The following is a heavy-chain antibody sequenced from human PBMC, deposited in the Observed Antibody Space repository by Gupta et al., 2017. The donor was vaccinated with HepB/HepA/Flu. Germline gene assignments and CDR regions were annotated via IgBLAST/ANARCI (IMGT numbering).Heavy chain of an antibody. Sequence: QVQLQQWGAGLLKPSETLSLTCAVYGESFSGYYWSWIRQSPGKGLEWIGEINHSGSTNYNPSLKSRVTISVDTSKNQFFLRMSSVTAADTAVYYCARGRLRTMHWNYGVGAKYGMDVWGQGTTVTVSS. CDR3: ARGRLRTMHWNYGVGAKYGMDV. D-gene: IGHD1-7*01. J-gene: IGHJ6*02. CDR1: GESFSGYY. V-gene: IGHV4-34*01. CDR2: INHSGST.